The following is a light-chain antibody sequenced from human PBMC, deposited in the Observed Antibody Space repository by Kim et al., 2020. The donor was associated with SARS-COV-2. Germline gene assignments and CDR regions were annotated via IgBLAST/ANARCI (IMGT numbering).Light chain of an antibody. CDR3: SSYTSSSTYV. CDR1: ISDIGCYNY. Sequence: GQSLTISCAGNISDIGCYNYVSWYQQHTGEAPKFMIYDVNKRSSGVSDRFSGSKSGNTASLTISGLQAEDEADYYCSSYTSSSTYVFGTGTKVTVL. V-gene: IGLV2-14*03. CDR2: DVN. J-gene: IGLJ1*01.